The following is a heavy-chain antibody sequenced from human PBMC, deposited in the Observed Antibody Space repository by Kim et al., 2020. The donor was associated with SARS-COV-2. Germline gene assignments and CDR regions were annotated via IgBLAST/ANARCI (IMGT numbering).Heavy chain of an antibody. V-gene: IGHV5-51*01. J-gene: IGHJ4*02. D-gene: IGHD6-19*01. Sequence: GASLKISCKGSGYSFTSYWIGWVRQMPGKGLEWMGIIYPGDSDTRYSPSFQGQVTISADKSISTAYLQWSSLKASDTAMYYCARALPVQWRQGYYFDYWGQGTLVTVSS. CDR3: ARALPVQWRQGYYFDY. CDR2: IYPGDSDT. CDR1: GYSFTSYW.